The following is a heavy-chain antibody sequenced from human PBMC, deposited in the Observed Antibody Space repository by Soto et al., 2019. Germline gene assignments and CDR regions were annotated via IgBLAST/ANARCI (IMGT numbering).Heavy chain of an antibody. CDR1: GFTFSSYG. J-gene: IGHJ6*02. Sequence: HPGGSLRLSCAASGFTFSSYGMHWVRQAPGKGLEWVAVISYDGSNKYYADSVKGRFTISRDNSKNTLYLQMNSLRAADTAVYYCAKDLLSSPPLYYYGRAFCGQGSTVTVS. CDR3: AKDLLSSPPLYYYGRAF. V-gene: IGHV3-30*18. D-gene: IGHD6-6*01. CDR2: ISYDGSNK.